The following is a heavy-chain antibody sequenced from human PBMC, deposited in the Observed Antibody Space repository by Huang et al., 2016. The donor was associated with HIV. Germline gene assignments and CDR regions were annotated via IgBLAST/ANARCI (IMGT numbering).Heavy chain of an antibody. CDR3: ARGLNLGYCSGASCPGRVHYYYMDV. J-gene: IGHJ6*03. CDR2: KTPNIGNT. CDR1: GYTFPSYD. V-gene: IGHV1-8*03. Sequence: QVQLVQSGAEVKKPGASVKVSCKASGYTFPSYDFNWVRQATGQGLGWTGCKTPNIGNTGYAQKVQGRVTSTRNTAISTAYMELSSLRSEDTAVYYYARGLNLGYCSGASCPGRVHYYYMDVWGKGTTVTVSS. D-gene: IGHD2-15*01.